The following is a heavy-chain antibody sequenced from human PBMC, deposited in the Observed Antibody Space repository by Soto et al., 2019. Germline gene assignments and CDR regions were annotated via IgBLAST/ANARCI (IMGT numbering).Heavy chain of an antibody. J-gene: IGHJ4*02. CDR1: GFTFSTYG. D-gene: IGHD5-12*01. CDR2: IWYDGRKE. CDR3: ARDRWLVSRITSFDY. Sequence: PGASLRLSCSASGFTFSTYGMHWVRQAPGKGLEWVALIWYDGRKEDYADSVKGRFTISRDNSKNTLYLQMNSLRGQDAPVDYCARDRWLVSRITSFDYWGQGTPVTVSP. V-gene: IGHV3-33*01.